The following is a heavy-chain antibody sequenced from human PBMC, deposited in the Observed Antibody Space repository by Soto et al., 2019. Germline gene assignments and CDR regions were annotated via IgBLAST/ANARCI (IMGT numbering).Heavy chain of an antibody. Sequence: SETLSLTCSVSGGSISSGYYYWSWIRQPPGKGLEGIGNIYYSGNTYYNPSLKSRLIISIDTSKTQFSLKVGSVTAADTAVYYCASYSLYGMDVWGHGTTVTVSS. D-gene: IGHD2-21*01. CDR3: ASYSLYGMDV. CDR2: IYYSGNT. CDR1: GGSISSGYYY. V-gene: IGHV4-30-4*01. J-gene: IGHJ6*02.